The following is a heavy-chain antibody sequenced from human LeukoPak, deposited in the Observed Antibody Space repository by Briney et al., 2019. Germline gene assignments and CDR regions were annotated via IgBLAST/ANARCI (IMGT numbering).Heavy chain of an antibody. Sequence: PSETLSLTCAVSGYSISSGYYWSWIRQPPGKGLDWIGYIYYSGSTNYNPSLKSRVTISVDTSKNQFSLKLSSVTAADTAVYYCARGYCSGGSCPSGWFDPWGQGTLVTVSS. CDR3: ARGYCSGGSCPSGWFDP. CDR2: IYYSGST. CDR1: GYSISSGYY. D-gene: IGHD2-15*01. V-gene: IGHV4-61*01. J-gene: IGHJ5*02.